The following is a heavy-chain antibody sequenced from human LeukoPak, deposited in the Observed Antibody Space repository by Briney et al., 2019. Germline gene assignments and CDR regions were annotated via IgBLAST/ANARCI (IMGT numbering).Heavy chain of an antibody. D-gene: IGHD6-19*01. CDR3: ARGSASSGWYVFYYYDY. CDR1: GYSFTSYW. V-gene: IGHV5-51*01. CDR2: IYPGDSDA. J-gene: IGHJ4*01. Sequence: GESLKISCKGSGYSFTSYWIGWVRQMPGKGLEWMGIIYPGDSDARYNPSFHGQVTISADKSISTAYLQWSSLKASDTAMYYCARGSASSGWYVFYYYDYWGQGTLVTVSS.